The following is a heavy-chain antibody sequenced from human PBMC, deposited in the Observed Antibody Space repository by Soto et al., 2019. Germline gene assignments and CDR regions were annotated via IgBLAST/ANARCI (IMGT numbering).Heavy chain of an antibody. V-gene: IGHV4-31*03. CDR2: IHYSGNT. D-gene: IGHD3-3*02. J-gene: IGHJ5*02. CDR3: ARGKVSTTTLNRNWFDP. Sequence: SETLSLTCSVSGASISSTTFCWTWIRQHPGKGLEWIGDIHYSGNTYYNPSLKSRVSLSVDTSMNQFSLRLSSVTVADTAVYYCARGKVSTTTLNRNWFDPWGQGTLVTVSS. CDR1: GASISSTTFC.